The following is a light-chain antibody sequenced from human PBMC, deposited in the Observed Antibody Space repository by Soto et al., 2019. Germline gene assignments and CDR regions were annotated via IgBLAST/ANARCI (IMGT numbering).Light chain of an antibody. J-gene: IGKJ5*01. CDR1: QSISSW. Sequence: IQMTPMPYTLSSSEGARVTITCRASQSISSWLAWYQQKPGRAPKLLIYDSSSLESGVPSRFSGSGSGTEFRLTISTLQPDDFTTYYCQQYASCSVTFCQGTRLEIK. V-gene: IGKV1-5*01. CDR2: DSS. CDR3: QQYASCSVT.